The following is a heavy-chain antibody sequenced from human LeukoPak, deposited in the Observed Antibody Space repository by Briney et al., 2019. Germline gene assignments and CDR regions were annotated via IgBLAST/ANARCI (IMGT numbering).Heavy chain of an antibody. D-gene: IGHD3-10*01. V-gene: IGHV3-7*03. Sequence: GGSLRLSCAASGFSFSTYWMSWVRQAPGKGLQWMASIKQDGSDKYYVDSVMGRFTISRDNAKNSLYLQMNSLRAEDTAVYYCARARITLARGVIIKADYWGQGTLVTVSS. CDR3: ARARITLARGVIIKADY. CDR2: IKQDGSDK. J-gene: IGHJ4*02. CDR1: GFSFSTYW.